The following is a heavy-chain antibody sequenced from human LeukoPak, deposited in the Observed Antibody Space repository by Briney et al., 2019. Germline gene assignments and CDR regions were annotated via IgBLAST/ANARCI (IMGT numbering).Heavy chain of an antibody. Sequence: GGSLRLSCAASGFTSASGFTFRSYGMHWVRQAPGQGLEWLAVISFDGRHNYYADSVKGRFNISRDNSKNTLYLQMNSLRPEDTAVYYCAKVAGSGYDWFDSWGQGTLVTVSS. CDR1: GFTFRSYG. CDR3: AKVAGSGYDWFDS. D-gene: IGHD5-12*01. CDR2: ISFDGRHN. V-gene: IGHV3-30*18. J-gene: IGHJ5*01.